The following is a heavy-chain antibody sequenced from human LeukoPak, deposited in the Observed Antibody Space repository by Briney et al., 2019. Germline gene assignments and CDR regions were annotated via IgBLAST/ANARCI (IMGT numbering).Heavy chain of an antibody. CDR3: ARGGNYYYYYYMDV. D-gene: IGHD4-23*01. CDR1: GFTFSSYA. J-gene: IGHJ6*03. V-gene: IGHV3-30-3*01. Sequence: PGGSLRLSCAASGFTFSSYAMHWVRQAPGKGLEWVAVISYDGSNKYYADSVKGRFTISRDNSKNTLYLQMNSLRAEDTAVYYCARGGNYYYYYYMDVWGKGTTVTVSS. CDR2: ISYDGSNK.